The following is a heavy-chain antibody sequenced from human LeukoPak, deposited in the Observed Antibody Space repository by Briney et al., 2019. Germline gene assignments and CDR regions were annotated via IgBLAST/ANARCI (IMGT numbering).Heavy chain of an antibody. J-gene: IGHJ4*02. CDR3: ARGLPILIIAARPGELDY. CDR2: ISAYNGNT. V-gene: IGHV1-18*01. Sequence: ASVKVSCKASGYTFTSYAMHWVRQAPGQGLEWMGWISAYNGNTNYAQKLQGRVTMTTDTSTSTAYMELRSLRSDDTAVYYCARGLPILIIAARPGELDYWGQGTLVTVSS. CDR1: GYTFTSYA. D-gene: IGHD6-6*01.